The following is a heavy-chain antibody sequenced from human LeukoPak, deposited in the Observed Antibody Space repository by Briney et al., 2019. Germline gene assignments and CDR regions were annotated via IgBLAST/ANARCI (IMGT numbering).Heavy chain of an antibody. D-gene: IGHD3-16*01. CDR2: ISSSSTHM. V-gene: IGHV3-21*01. CDR3: ARGGGAPDY. Sequence: KPGGSLRLSCAASGFTFSSYSMNWVRQAPGKGLEWVSLISSSSTHMYYADSLKGRFTISRDNAKNSLYLQMNSLRAEDTAVYYCARGGGAPDYWGQGTLVTVSS. J-gene: IGHJ4*02. CDR1: GFTFSSYS.